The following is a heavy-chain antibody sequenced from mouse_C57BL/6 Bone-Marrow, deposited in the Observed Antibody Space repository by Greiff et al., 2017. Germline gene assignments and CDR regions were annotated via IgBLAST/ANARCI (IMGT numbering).Heavy chain of an antibody. V-gene: IGHV1-52*01. CDR1: GYTFTSYW. CDR3: ARPIYDGYYWYFDV. Sequence: QVQLQQPGAELVRPGSSVKLSCKASGYTFTSYWMHWVKQRPIQGLEWIGNIDPSDSETHYNQQFKDKATLTVDKSSSTAYMQLSSLTSEDSAVYYCARPIYDGYYWYFDVWGTGTTVTVSS. D-gene: IGHD2-3*01. J-gene: IGHJ1*03. CDR2: IDPSDSET.